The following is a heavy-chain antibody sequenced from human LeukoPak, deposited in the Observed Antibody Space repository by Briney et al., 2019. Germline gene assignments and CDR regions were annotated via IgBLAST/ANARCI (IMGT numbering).Heavy chain of an antibody. Sequence: GQSLQISSQGSAYSSTSYWIGWVSQLPPKGLEWMGIIYSGNSDTTYTPSFQGQVTISADKSISTAYLQWSSLKAPGTAMCYCAREEGSHDYMNYWGEGALVTVSS. CDR2: IYSGNSDT. CDR3: AREEGSHDYMNY. CDR1: AYSSTSYW. V-gene: IGHV5-51*01. J-gene: IGHJ4*02. D-gene: IGHD4-11*01.